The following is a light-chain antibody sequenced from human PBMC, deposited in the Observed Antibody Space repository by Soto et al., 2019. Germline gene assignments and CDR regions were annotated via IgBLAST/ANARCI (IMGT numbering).Light chain of an antibody. V-gene: IGKV1-27*01. CDR1: QGIDNY. CDR2: AAS. CDR3: QRYEGVPLT. J-gene: IGKJ4*01. Sequence: DIQMTQSPSSLSASVGDRVIITCRAGQGIDNYLAWYQQRPGKVPKRLIYAASTLRSGVPSRFSGRGSGAEFTVTISRLMPKHVARYYCQRYEGVPLTFGGGTRVEIK.